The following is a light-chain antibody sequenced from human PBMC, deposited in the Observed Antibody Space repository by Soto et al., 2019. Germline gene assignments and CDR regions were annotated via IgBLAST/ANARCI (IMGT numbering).Light chain of an antibody. CDR3: SSYTSSSTSYV. CDR1: SSDVGGHNY. J-gene: IGLJ1*01. Sequence: QSALTQPASVSGSPGQSITISCTGTSSDVGGHNYVSWYQQHPGKAPKLMIYDVSNRPSGLSNRFSGSKSGNTASLTISGLQAEDEADYYCSSYTSSSTSYVFGTGTKLTVL. V-gene: IGLV2-14*01. CDR2: DVS.